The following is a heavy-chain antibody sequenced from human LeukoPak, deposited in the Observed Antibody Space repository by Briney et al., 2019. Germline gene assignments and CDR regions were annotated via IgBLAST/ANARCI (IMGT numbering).Heavy chain of an antibody. D-gene: IGHD3-10*01. J-gene: IGHJ5*02. Sequence: SETLSLTCAVYGGSFSGYYWSWIRQPPGKGLEWIGEINHSGSTNYNPSLKSRVTISVDTSKNQFSLKLSSVTAADTAVYYCARNAGTTRYYYGSGSSNWFDPWGQGTLVTVSP. V-gene: IGHV4-34*01. CDR1: GGSFSGYY. CDR2: INHSGST. CDR3: ARNAGTTRYYYGSGSSNWFDP.